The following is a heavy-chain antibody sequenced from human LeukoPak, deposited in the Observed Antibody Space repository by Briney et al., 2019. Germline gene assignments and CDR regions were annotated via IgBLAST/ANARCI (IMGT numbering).Heavy chain of an antibody. V-gene: IGHV4-59*01. J-gene: IGHJ4*02. CDR3: ARGRGSYFDY. D-gene: IGHD3-16*01. CDR2: IHYSGST. Sequence: SETLSLTCTVSGDSISSYYWHWIRQPPGKRLEWIGYIHYSGSTNYNPSLKSRLVTSVDTSKNQFSLRLSSVTAADPAVYYCARGRGSYFDYWGQGTLVTVAS. CDR1: GDSISSYY.